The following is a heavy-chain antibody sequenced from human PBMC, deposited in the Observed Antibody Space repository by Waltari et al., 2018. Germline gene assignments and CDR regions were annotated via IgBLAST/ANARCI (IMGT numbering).Heavy chain of an antibody. CDR3: AKHKGSSGGFFDY. Sequence: VQLLESGGGLVQPGGSLRLSCAASGFTFSSYAMSWVRQAPGKGLEWVSVISGSADITYYADSVKGRFTISRDNSKNTLYLQMNSLRAEDTAVYYCAKHKGSSGGFFDYWGQGTLVTVSS. D-gene: IGHD6-6*01. J-gene: IGHJ4*02. CDR1: GFTFSSYA. CDR2: ISGSADIT. V-gene: IGHV3-23*01.